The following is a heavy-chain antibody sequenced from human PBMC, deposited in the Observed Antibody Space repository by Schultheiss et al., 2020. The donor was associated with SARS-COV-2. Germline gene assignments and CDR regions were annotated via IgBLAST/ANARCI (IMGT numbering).Heavy chain of an antibody. CDR1: GFTFSDYY. CDR3: AREGMTRFLFDY. Sequence: GGSLRLSCAASGFTFSDYYMSWIRQAPGKGLEWVSAISGSGGSTYYADSVKGRFTISRDNSKNTLYLQMNSLRAEDTAVYYCAREGMTRFLFDYWGQGTLVTVSS. CDR2: ISGSGGST. V-gene: IGHV3-23*01. J-gene: IGHJ4*02. D-gene: IGHD3-3*01.